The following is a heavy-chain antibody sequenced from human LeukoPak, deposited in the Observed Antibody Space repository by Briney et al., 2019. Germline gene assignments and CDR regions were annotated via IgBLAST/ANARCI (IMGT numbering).Heavy chain of an antibody. V-gene: IGHV3-23*01. D-gene: IGHD3-22*01. J-gene: IGHJ4*02. CDR1: GFTFSSYE. CDR3: AKPMYYYDSSGYFDY. Sequence: PGGSLRLSCAASGFTFSSYEMNWVRQAPGKGLEWVSAISGSGGSTYYADSVKGRFTISRDNSKNTLYLQMNSLRAEDTAVYYCAKPMYYYDSSGYFDYWGQGTLVTVSS. CDR2: ISGSGGST.